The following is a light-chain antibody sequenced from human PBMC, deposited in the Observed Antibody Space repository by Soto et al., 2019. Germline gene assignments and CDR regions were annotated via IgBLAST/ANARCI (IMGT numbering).Light chain of an antibody. CDR2: GAS. CDR1: QRVSSN. V-gene: IGKV3-15*01. CDR3: QQHNSWRGT. Sequence: EIVMTQSPATLSVSPGERATPSCRASQRVSSNLAWYQQKPCQAPRLLIYGASTGATGIPATCSGSGSCIELTLTISSLQSGDVAVYWCQQHNSWRGTFGQGTKLEIK. J-gene: IGKJ2*01.